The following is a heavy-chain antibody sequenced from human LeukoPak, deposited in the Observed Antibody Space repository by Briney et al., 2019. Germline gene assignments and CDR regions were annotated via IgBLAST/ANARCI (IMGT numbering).Heavy chain of an antibody. CDR2: ISAYNGNT. V-gene: IGHV1-18*01. Sequence: ASVKVSCKASGYTFTSYGISWVRQAPGQGLEWMGWISAYNGNTNYAQKLQGRVTMTTDTSTSTAYMELRSLRSDDTAVYYCARHIVVVPAAMRAPYYYYYMDVWGKGTTVTISS. CDR1: GYTFTSYG. CDR3: ARHIVVVPAAMRAPYYYYYMDV. J-gene: IGHJ6*03. D-gene: IGHD2-2*01.